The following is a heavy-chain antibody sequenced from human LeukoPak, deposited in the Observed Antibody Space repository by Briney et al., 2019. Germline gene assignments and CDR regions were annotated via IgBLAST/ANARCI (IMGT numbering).Heavy chain of an antibody. D-gene: IGHD4-23*01. CDR3: ARGFRARYGGYYLDY. Sequence: GESLKISCQGSGYSFITYWIGWVRQMPGKGLEWMGIIYPGDSDTRYSPSFQGQVTISADKSISTAYLQWSSLKASDTAMYYCARGFRARYGGYYLDYWGQGTLVTVSS. CDR1: GYSFITYW. J-gene: IGHJ4*02. V-gene: IGHV5-51*01. CDR2: IYPGDSDT.